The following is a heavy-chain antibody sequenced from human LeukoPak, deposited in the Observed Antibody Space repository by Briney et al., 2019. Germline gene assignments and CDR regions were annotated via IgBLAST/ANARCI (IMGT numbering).Heavy chain of an antibody. Sequence: SETLSLTCTVSGGSISSGGYFWNWIRQLPGKGLEWIGYTYSSGSTYNPSLKSRVIISLDTSKNQFSLKLNSVTAADTAVYYCARGGKKTAMVTSWGQGTLVTVSS. CDR1: GGSISSGGYF. D-gene: IGHD5-18*01. V-gene: IGHV4-31*03. CDR2: TYSSGST. CDR3: ARGGKKTAMVTS. J-gene: IGHJ4*02.